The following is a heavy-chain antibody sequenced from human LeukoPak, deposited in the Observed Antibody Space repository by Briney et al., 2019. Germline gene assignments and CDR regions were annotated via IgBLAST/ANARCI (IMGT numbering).Heavy chain of an antibody. CDR3: AGERGYCSSTSCPRNWFDY. J-gene: IGHJ4*02. D-gene: IGHD2-2*01. Sequence: ASVKVSCKASGYTFTSYAMHWVRQAPGQRLEWMGWINAGNGNTKYSQKFQGRVTITRDTSASTAYMELSSLRSEDTAVYCCAGERGYCSSTSCPRNWFDYWGQGTLVTVSS. CDR1: GYTFTSYA. CDR2: INAGNGNT. V-gene: IGHV1-3*01.